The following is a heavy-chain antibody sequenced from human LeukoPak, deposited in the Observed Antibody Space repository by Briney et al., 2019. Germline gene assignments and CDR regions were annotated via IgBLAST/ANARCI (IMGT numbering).Heavy chain of an antibody. D-gene: IGHD3-10*01. J-gene: IGHJ4*02. CDR3: ARVNARGGIFHNYYGSGSYPYYFDY. CDR1: GGSISSYY. V-gene: IGHV4-59*01. Sequence: SETLSLTCTVSGGSISSYYWSWIRQPPGKGLEWIGYIYYSGSTNYNPSLKSRVTISVDTSKNQFSLKLSSVTAADTAVYYCARVNARGGIFHNYYGSGSYPYYFDYWGQGTLVTVSS. CDR2: IYYSGST.